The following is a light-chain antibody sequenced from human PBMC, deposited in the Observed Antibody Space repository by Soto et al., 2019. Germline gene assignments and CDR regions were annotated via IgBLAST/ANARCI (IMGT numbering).Light chain of an antibody. Sequence: AIRMTQSPSSLSASTGDRVTITCRASQGISSYLAWYQQKPGKAPKLLIYAASNLQSGVPSRFSGSGSGTYFTLTISCLQSEDFETYYCQQYYIYPRTFGQGTKVEIK. CDR1: QGISSY. J-gene: IGKJ1*01. CDR2: AAS. V-gene: IGKV1-8*01. CDR3: QQYYIYPRT.